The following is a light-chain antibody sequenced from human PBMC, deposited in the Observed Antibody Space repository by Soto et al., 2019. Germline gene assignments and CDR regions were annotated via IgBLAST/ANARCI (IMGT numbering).Light chain of an antibody. V-gene: IGKV3-15*01. CDR3: QQYNNWPAVT. Sequence: EIVITQSPATLSVSPGERATLSCRASQSVSSSLAWYQQKPGRAPRLLIFGASTRANDIPARFSGSGSGTELTLTISSLQSEDFAVYYCQQYNNWPAVTFGGGTKVDIK. CDR1: QSVSSS. J-gene: IGKJ4*01. CDR2: GAS.